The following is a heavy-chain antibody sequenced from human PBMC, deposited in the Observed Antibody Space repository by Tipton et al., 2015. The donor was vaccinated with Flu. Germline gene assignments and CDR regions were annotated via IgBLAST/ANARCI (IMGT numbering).Heavy chain of an antibody. J-gene: IGHJ4*02. CDR2: IYYSGST. Sequence: LRLSCTVSGYSISSGYDWGSIRQPPGKGLEWLASIYYSGSTYYNPSLKSRGTISLDTSKNQFSLKLSSVTAADTAVYYCARRGYYYASSAYYYFDYWGQGTLVTVSS. V-gene: IGHV4-38-2*02. CDR3: ARRGYYYASSAYYYFDY. CDR1: GYSISSGYD. D-gene: IGHD3-22*01.